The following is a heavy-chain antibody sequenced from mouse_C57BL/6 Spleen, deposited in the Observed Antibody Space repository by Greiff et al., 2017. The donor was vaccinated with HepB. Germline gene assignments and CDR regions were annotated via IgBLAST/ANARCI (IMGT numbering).Heavy chain of an antibody. J-gene: IGHJ2*01. CDR2: ISSGGSYT. CDR3: ARHFATMDFDY. D-gene: IGHD2-1*01. V-gene: IGHV5-6*01. CDR1: GFTFSSYG. Sequence: EVQRVESGGGLVKPGGSLKLSCAASGFTFSSYGMSWVRQTPDKRLEWVATISSGGSYTYYPDSVKGRFTISRDNAKNTLYLQMSSLKSEDTAMYYCARHFATMDFDYWGQGTTLTVSS.